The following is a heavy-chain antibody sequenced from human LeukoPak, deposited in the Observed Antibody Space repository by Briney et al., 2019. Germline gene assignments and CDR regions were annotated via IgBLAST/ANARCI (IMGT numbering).Heavy chain of an antibody. CDR3: ARDHYGVQYYY. Sequence: GGSLRLSCAASGFTFSSYWMSWVRQAPGKGLEWVGRTTNKANSYTTEYAASVKGRFTISRDDSKNSLYLQMNSLKTEDTAVYYCARDHYGVQYYYWGQGTLVTVSS. CDR1: GFTFSSYW. V-gene: IGHV3-72*01. CDR2: TTNKANSYTT. J-gene: IGHJ4*02. D-gene: IGHD4-17*01.